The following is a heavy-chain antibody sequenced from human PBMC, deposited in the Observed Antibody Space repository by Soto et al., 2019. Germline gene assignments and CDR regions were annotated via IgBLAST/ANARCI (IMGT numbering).Heavy chain of an antibody. CDR2: IYSGGST. CDR1: GFTFSSND. J-gene: IGHJ3*01. CDR3: ATRPLLPGAP. D-gene: IGHD3-22*01. V-gene: IGHV3-53*01. Sequence: EVQLVESGGGLIQPGGSLRLSCAASGFTFSSNDMNWVRQAPGKGLEWVSLIYSGGSTYYEDSVKGRFTISSENTKNTLYLQMSSLRAEDTAVYYCATRPLLPGAPWGQGTMVTVSS.